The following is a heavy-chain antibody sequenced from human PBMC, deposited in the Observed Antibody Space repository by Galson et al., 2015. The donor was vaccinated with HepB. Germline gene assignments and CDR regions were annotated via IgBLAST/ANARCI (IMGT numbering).Heavy chain of an antibody. J-gene: IGHJ4*02. Sequence: SVKVSCKASGYTFTSNGLSWVRQAPGKGLEWMGWISTNSGKTNYAQKFQGRVTLTRDTSTSSVHMELRSLRIDDTAVYYCARDRLHSLDYWGPGSLVTVSS. CDR1: GYTFTSNG. CDR3: ARDRLHSLDY. CDR2: ISTNSGKT. D-gene: IGHD2-15*01. V-gene: IGHV1-18*04.